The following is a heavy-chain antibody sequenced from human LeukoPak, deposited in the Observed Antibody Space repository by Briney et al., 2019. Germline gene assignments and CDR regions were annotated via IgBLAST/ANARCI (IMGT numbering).Heavy chain of an antibody. D-gene: IGHD2-21*02. Sequence: GGSLRLSCAASGCTFSSYWMAWVRQAPGKGREWVANIKQDESEKYYVDSVKGRFTISRVNAKNSLYLHMNTLRAEDTAVYYCVRGGHYYFDYWGQGTLVTVSS. CDR3: VRGGHYYFDY. CDR1: GCTFSSYW. J-gene: IGHJ4*02. CDR2: IKQDESEK. V-gene: IGHV3-7*04.